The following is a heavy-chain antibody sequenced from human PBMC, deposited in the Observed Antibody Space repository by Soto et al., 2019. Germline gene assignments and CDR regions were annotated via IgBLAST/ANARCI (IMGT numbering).Heavy chain of an antibody. CDR3: ASLTYSSGWSRYYYYYYMDV. V-gene: IGHV4-39*01. CDR1: GGSISSSSYY. Sequence: QLQLQESGPGLVKPSETLSLTCTVSGGSISSSSYYWGWIRQPPGKGLEWIGSIYYSGSTYYNPSLKSRVTICVDTSKNQFSLKLSSVTAADTAVYYCASLTYSSGWSRYYYYYYMDVWGKGTTVTVSS. D-gene: IGHD6-19*01. J-gene: IGHJ6*03. CDR2: IYYSGST.